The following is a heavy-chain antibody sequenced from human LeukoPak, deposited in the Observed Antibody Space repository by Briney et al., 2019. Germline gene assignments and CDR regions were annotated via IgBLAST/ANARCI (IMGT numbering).Heavy chain of an antibody. D-gene: IGHD3-10*01. CDR3: ATGERMVRGDGVDY. Sequence: PGGSLRLSCAASGFTVRNNYMNWVRQAPGKGLEWVSVIYSGGSTYYADSVKGRFTISRDNSKNTLYLQMNSLRAEDTAVYFCATGERMVRGDGVDYWGQGTLVTVSS. J-gene: IGHJ4*02. CDR1: GFTVRNNY. CDR2: IYSGGST. V-gene: IGHV3-66*01.